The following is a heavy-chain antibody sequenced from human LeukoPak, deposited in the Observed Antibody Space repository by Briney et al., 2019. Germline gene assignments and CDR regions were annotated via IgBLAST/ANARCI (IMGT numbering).Heavy chain of an antibody. CDR3: RAAADLNDY. V-gene: IGHV3-73*01. D-gene: IGHD6-13*01. CDR2: IRSKADSYTT. Sequence: GGSLRLSCAASGFTFSGSAMHWVRQVSGKGLEWLGRIRSKADSYTTAYAASVKGRFIVSRDDSKNTAYLQMNSPKTEDTAVYYCRAAADLNDYWGQGTLVTVSS. CDR1: GFTFSGSA. J-gene: IGHJ4*02.